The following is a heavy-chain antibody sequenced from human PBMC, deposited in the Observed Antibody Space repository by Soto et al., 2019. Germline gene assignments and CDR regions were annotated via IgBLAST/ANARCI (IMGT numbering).Heavy chain of an antibody. V-gene: IGHV4-4*02. CDR3: ARGGDWKFDY. CDR2: IHPSGRT. D-gene: IGHD1-1*01. J-gene: IGHJ4*02. CDR1: GGSININKW. Sequence: QVQLQESGPGPVKPSGTLSLTCTVSGGSININKWWTWVRQPPGKGLEWGGEIHPSGRTNYSPALKSRLSLSVDKSNNQLSLKLTSLTAADTAVYYCARGGDWKFDYWGQGTQVTVSA.